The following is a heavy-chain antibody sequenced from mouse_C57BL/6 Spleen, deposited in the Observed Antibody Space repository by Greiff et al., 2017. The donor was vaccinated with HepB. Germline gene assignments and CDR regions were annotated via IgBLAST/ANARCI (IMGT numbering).Heavy chain of an antibody. CDR2: IYPGDGDT. V-gene: IGHV1-82*01. CDR3: ARYLTLYAMDY. D-gene: IGHD4-1*01. Sequence: QVQLQQSGPELVKPGASVKISCKASGYAFSSSWMNWVKQRPGKGLEWIGRIYPGDGDTNYNGKFKGKATLTADKSSSTAYMQLSSLTSEDSAVYFCARYLTLYAMDYWGQGTSVTVSS. J-gene: IGHJ4*01. CDR1: GYAFSSSW.